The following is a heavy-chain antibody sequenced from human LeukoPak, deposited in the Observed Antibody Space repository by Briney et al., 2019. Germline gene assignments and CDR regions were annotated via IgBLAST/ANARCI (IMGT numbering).Heavy chain of an antibody. J-gene: IGHJ4*02. CDR1: GFTLSSYA. Sequence: GGSLRLSCAASGFTLSSYAMSWVRQAPGKGLQWVSGISSSGGSTYYVDSVKGRFTISTDNSKNTLYLQMNSLRAEDTAVYYCARVDIVVVIAPDYWGQGTLVTVSS. CDR2: ISSSGGST. CDR3: ARVDIVVVIAPDY. D-gene: IGHD3-22*01. V-gene: IGHV3-23*01.